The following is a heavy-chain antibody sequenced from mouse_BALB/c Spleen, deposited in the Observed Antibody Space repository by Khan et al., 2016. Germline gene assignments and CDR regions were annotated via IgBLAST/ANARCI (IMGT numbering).Heavy chain of an antibody. V-gene: IGHV5-17*02. CDR2: ISSGSSAI. CDR1: GFTFSSFG. J-gene: IGHJ2*01. Sequence: EVELVESGGGLVQPGGSRKLSCAASGFTFSSFGMHWVRQASAKGLEWVAFISSGSSAIYYADKVKGRFTISRDNPKNTLFLQMTSLRSEDTAMYYCGRGDYWGQGTTLTVSS. CDR3: GRGDY.